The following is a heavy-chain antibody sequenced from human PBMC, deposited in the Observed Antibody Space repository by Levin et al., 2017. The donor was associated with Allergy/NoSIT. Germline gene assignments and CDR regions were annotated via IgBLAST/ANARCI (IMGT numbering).Heavy chain of an antibody. Sequence: GESLKISCAASGFTFSDYYMNWIRQAPGKGLEWVSYITSSGSTIYYADSVKGRFTISRDNAKNSLYLQMNSLRAEDTAVYYCARERSRGYDFWDGMDVWGQGTTVTVSS. CDR1: GFTFSDYY. D-gene: IGHD3-3*01. J-gene: IGHJ6*02. CDR3: ARERSRGYDFWDGMDV. CDR2: ITSSGSTI. V-gene: IGHV3-11*01.